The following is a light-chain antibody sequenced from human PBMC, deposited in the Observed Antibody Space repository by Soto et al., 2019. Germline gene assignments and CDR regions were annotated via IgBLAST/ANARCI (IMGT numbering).Light chain of an antibody. Sequence: EIVLTQSPGTLSLSPGERATLSCRASQSVSSSYLGWYQQKPGQAPRLLIYGASSRATGIPDRFSGSGSGTDFTLTISRLEPEDFAGYYCQRYGGSPLYTFGQGTKLEI. CDR1: QSVSSSY. CDR3: QRYGGSPLYT. CDR2: GAS. V-gene: IGKV3-20*01. J-gene: IGKJ2*01.